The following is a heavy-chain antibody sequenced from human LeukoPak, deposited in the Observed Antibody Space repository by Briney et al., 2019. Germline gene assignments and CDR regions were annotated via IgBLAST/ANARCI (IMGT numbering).Heavy chain of an antibody. D-gene: IGHD6-19*01. CDR1: GYTFTDYY. CDR3: ATEGLIAVAGTVAFDI. Sequence: ASVKVSCKASGYTFTDYYMHWVRQTPGQGLEWMGWINPNSGDTNYAQKFQGRVTMTRDTSISTAYMELSRLRSEDTAVYYCATEGLIAVAGTVAFDIWGQGTMVTVSS. V-gene: IGHV1-2*02. CDR2: INPNSGDT. J-gene: IGHJ3*02.